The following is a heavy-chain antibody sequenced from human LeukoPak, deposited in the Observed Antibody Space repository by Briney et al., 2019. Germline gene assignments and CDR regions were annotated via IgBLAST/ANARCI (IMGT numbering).Heavy chain of an antibody. V-gene: IGHV3-23*01. Sequence: KFGGSLRLSCAASGFSFSNYVMSWVRQTRGKGLEWVSVISTSGAVTYYADSVKGRFTISRDNSKNTVYLQMNSLRAEDTAVYHCAKDRLDGAAAEYWGQATLATVSS. D-gene: IGHD6-13*01. CDR2: ISTSGAVT. J-gene: IGHJ4*02. CDR3: AKDRLDGAAAEY. CDR1: GFSFSNYV.